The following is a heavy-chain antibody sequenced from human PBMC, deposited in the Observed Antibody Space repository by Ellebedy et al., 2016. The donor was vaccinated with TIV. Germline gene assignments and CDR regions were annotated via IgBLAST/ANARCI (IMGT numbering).Heavy chain of an antibody. Sequence: ASVKVSCKASGYTFTSYYMHWVRQAPGQGLEWMGIINPSGGSTSYAQKLQGRVTMTRDTSISTAYMELSRLRSDDTAVYYCAREGHPGGYGDYGFDYWGQGTLVTVSS. CDR3: AREGHPGGYGDYGFDY. D-gene: IGHD4-17*01. V-gene: IGHV1-46*04. CDR1: GYTFTSYY. J-gene: IGHJ4*02. CDR2: INPSGGST.